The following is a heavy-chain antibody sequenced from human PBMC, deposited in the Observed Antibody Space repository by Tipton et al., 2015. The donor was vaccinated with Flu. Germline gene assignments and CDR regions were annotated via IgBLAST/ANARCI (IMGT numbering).Heavy chain of an antibody. Sequence: TLSLTCTVSGGSMTSGNYYWNWIRQPAGKGLEWIGRIYTTGSIKYNPSLKSRVTISIDASKNQFSLDMTSLTAADTAVYYCARDLWNDRRAYYYYGVDVWGQGTTVTVPS. CDR2: IYTTGSI. CDR3: ARDLWNDRRAYYYYGVDV. D-gene: IGHD1-1*01. V-gene: IGHV4-61*02. J-gene: IGHJ6*02. CDR1: GGSMTSGNYY.